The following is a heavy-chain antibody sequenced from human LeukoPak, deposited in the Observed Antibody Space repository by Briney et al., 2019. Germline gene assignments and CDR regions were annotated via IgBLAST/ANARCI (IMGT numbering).Heavy chain of an antibody. CDR2: ISAYNGTT. J-gene: IGHJ4*02. D-gene: IGHD6-19*01. Sequence: ASVKVSCKASGYTFTSYGISWVRQAPGQGLEWMGWISAYNGTTNYAQKLQGRVTMTTDTSTSTAYMELRSLRSDDTAVYYCARVRGVAVAGSIDYWGQGTLVTVSS. V-gene: IGHV1-18*01. CDR3: ARVRGVAVAGSIDY. CDR1: GYTFTSYG.